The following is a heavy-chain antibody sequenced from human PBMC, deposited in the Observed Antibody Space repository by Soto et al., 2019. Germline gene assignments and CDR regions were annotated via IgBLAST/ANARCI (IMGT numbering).Heavy chain of an antibody. CDR3: ARVGYCSGGSCYRSRLGTHNWFDP. CDR2: INPNSGGT. Sequence: ASVKVSCKASGYTFTGYHMHWVRQAPGQGLEWMGWINPNSGGTNYAQKFQGRVTMTRDTSISTAYMELSRLRSDDTAVYYCARVGYCSGGSCYRSRLGTHNWFDPWGQGTLVTVSS. CDR1: GYTFTGYH. V-gene: IGHV1-2*02. J-gene: IGHJ5*02. D-gene: IGHD2-15*01.